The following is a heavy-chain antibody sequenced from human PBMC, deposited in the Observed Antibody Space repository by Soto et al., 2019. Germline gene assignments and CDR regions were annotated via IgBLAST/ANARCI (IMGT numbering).Heavy chain of an antibody. J-gene: IGHJ4*02. CDR2: IIPILGIA. Sequence: QVQLVQSGAEVKKPGSSVKVSCKASGGTFSSYTISWVRQAPGQGLEWMGRIIPILGIANYAQKFQGRVTITADKSTSTAYMELSSLRSEDTDVYYCARDGTSGYSGYETGEYYFDYWGQGTLVTVSS. V-gene: IGHV1-69*08. CDR1: GGTFSSYT. D-gene: IGHD5-12*01. CDR3: ARDGTSGYSGYETGEYYFDY.